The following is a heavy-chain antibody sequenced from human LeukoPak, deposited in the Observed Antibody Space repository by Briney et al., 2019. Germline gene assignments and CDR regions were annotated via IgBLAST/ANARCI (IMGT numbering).Heavy chain of an antibody. CDR1: GFTFSSYA. Sequence: GGSLRLSCAASGFTFSSYAVSWVRQAPGKGLEWVSAISGSGGSTYYADSVKGRFTISRDNSKNTLYLQMNSLRAEGTAVYYCAKDPPKFYCSSTSCYDYWGQGTLVTVSS. V-gene: IGHV3-23*01. D-gene: IGHD2-2*01. CDR3: AKDPPKFYCSSTSCYDY. J-gene: IGHJ4*02. CDR2: ISGSGGST.